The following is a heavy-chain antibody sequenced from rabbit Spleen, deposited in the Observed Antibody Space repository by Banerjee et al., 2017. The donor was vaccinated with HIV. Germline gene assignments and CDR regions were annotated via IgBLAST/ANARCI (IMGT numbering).Heavy chain of an antibody. V-gene: IGHV1S45*01. D-gene: IGHD1-1*01. CDR1: GVSLNDKDV. J-gene: IGHJ6*01. Sequence: LEESGGGLVQPEGSLTLTCKASGVSLNDKDVMCWVRQAPGKGLEWIACINMFTGKSVYASWAKGRFIMSRPSSTTVTLQMTSLTAADTATYFCARDTSSSFSSYGMDLWGQGTLVTVS. CDR3: ARDTSSSFSSYGMDL. CDR2: INMFTGKS.